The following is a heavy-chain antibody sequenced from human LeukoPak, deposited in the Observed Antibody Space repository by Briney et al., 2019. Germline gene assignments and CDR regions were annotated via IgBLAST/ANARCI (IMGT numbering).Heavy chain of an antibody. CDR2: ISSSSSYI. J-gene: IGHJ6*04. CDR1: GFTFSSYS. CDR3: ARDELGYCSSTSCPRNYGMDV. Sequence: PGGSLRLSCAASGFTFSSYSMNWVRQAPGKGLEWVSSISSSSSYIYYADSVKGRFTISRDNAKNSLYLQMNSLRAEDTAVYYCARDELGYCSSTSCPRNYGMDVWGKGTTVTVSS. V-gene: IGHV3-21*01. D-gene: IGHD2-2*03.